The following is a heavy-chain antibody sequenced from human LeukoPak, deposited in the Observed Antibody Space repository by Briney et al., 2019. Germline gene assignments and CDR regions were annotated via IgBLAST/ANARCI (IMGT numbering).Heavy chain of an antibody. CDR2: ISSSSSYI. J-gene: IGHJ4*02. D-gene: IGHD6-6*01. CDR3: ARAGGWGYSSSPGYYFDY. V-gene: IGHV3-21*01. CDR1: GLTFSSYS. Sequence: GGSLRLSCAASGLTFSSYSMNWVRQAPGKGLEWVSCISSSSSYIYYADSVKGRFTISRDNAKNSLYLQMNSLRAEDTAVYYCARAGGWGYSSSPGYYFDYWGQGTLVTVSS.